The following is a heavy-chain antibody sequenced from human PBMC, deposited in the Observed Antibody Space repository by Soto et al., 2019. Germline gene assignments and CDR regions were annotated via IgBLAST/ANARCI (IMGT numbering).Heavy chain of an antibody. CDR1: GFSLSTTGVG. D-gene: IGHD5-12*01. CDR3: ARLRWVQLRGSKYYFDY. CDR2: IFWDDDK. Sequence: QITLKESGPSLVKPTQTLTLTCTFSGFSLSTTGVGVGWIRQPPGKALEWLALIFWDDDKRYSPSLKNRLTITKDTSKNQVVLSMTNMDPVDTATYYCARLRWVQLRGSKYYFDYWGQGTLVTVSS. J-gene: IGHJ4*02. V-gene: IGHV2-5*02.